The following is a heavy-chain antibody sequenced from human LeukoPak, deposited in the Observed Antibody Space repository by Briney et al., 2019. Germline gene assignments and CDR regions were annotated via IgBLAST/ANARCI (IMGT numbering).Heavy chain of an antibody. V-gene: IGHV1-18*01. D-gene: IGHD6-13*01. Sequence: GASVKVSCKASGYTFTSYGISWVRQAPGQGLEWMGWISAYNGNTNYAQKLQGRVTMTTDTSTSTAYMELRSLRAEDTALYYCAKDSSSWSNAFDIWGQGTMVTVSS. CDR2: ISAYNGNT. CDR3: AKDSSSWSNAFDI. CDR1: GYTFTSYG. J-gene: IGHJ3*02.